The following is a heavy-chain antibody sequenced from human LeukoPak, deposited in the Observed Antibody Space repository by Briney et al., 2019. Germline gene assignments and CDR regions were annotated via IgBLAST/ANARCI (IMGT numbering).Heavy chain of an antibody. CDR1: GFIFGTTS. V-gene: IGHV3-7*01. Sequence: GGSLRLSCAGSGFIFGTTSMSWVRQTPGKGLEWVASINYDGSEKYYVGSVEGRFTISRDTAKKSLFLQMNSLRAEDTAIYYCTRDQHWGQGTLVTVTS. J-gene: IGHJ1*01. CDR3: TRDQH. CDR2: INYDGSEK.